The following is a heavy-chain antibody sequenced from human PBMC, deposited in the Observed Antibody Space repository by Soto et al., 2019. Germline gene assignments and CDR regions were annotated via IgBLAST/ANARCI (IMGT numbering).Heavy chain of an antibody. CDR1: GGSFSGYY. CDR3: ASVPLDY. V-gene: IGHV4-34*01. D-gene: IGHD6-6*01. CDR2: IHHSGST. J-gene: IGHJ4*02. Sequence: SETLSLTCAVYGGSFSGYYWNWIRQPPGKGLEWIGEIHHSGSTKYNPSLKSRVTISVDTSKNQFSLKLSSVTAADTAVYYCASVPLDYWGQGTLVTVSS.